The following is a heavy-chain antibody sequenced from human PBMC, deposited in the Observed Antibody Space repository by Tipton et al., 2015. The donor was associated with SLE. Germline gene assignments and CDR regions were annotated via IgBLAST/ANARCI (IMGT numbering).Heavy chain of an antibody. Sequence: QVQLVQSGAEVKKPGASVKVSCKASGYSFISYGVSWVRQAPGQGLEWMGWISAYNGNTNYPQKLQGRVTMTTDTSTSTAYMELRSLRSDDTAVFYCALTSDYGDYGQLDYWGQGTLVTVSS. CDR1: GYSFISYG. D-gene: IGHD4-17*01. V-gene: IGHV1-18*01. CDR2: ISAYNGNT. CDR3: ALTSDYGDYGQLDY. J-gene: IGHJ4*02.